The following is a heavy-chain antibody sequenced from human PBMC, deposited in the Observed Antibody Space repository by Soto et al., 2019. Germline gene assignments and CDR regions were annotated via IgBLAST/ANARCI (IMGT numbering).Heavy chain of an antibody. CDR3: ARGPPFTDDTTYYYYMDV. D-gene: IGHD1-1*01. CDR1: GYTFTGYY. J-gene: IGHJ6*03. Sequence: ASVKVSCKASGYTFTGYYMHWVRQAPGQGLEWMGWINPNSGGTNYAQKFQGWVTMTRDTSISKAYMELSRLRSDDTAVYYCARGPPFTDDTTYYYYMDVWGKGTTVTVSS. CDR2: INPNSGGT. V-gene: IGHV1-2*04.